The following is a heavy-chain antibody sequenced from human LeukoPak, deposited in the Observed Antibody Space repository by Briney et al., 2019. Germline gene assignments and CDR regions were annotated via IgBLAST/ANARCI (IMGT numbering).Heavy chain of an antibody. CDR2: INPNSGGT. J-gene: IGHJ4*02. CDR1: GYTFTGYY. V-gene: IGHV1-2*02. D-gene: IGHD1-1*01. Sequence: ASVKVSCKASGYTFTGYYMHWVRQAPGQGLEWMGWINPNSGGTNYAQKFQGRVTMTRDTSISTAYMELSRLRSDDSAMYYCARTGSTTGTTRRSHFDYWGQGTLVTVSS. CDR3: ARTGSTTGTTRRSHFDY.